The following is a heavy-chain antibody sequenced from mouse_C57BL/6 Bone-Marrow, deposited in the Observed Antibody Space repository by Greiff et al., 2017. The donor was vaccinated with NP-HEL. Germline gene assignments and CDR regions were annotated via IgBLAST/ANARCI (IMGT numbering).Heavy chain of an antibody. CDR1: GYTFTSYW. CDR3: ARGYFDY. CDR2: IDPSDSET. Sequence: QVQLKQPGAELVRPGSSVKLSCKASGYTFTSYWMHWVKQRPIQGLEWIGNIDPSDSETHYNQKFKDKATLTVVKSSSTAYMQLSSLTSEDSAVYYCARGYFDYWGQGTTLTVSS. V-gene: IGHV1-52*01. J-gene: IGHJ2*01.